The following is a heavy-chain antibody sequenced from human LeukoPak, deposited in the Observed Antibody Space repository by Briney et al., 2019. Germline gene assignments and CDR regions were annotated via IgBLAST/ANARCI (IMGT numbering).Heavy chain of an antibody. CDR3: ARDYSSGSNPYYYYYMDV. D-gene: IGHD6-19*01. Sequence: GGSLRLSCAASGFTFSSYSMNWVRQAPGKGLEWVSSISSSSSYIYYADSVKGRFTISRDNARNSLYLQMNSLRAEDTAVYYCARDYSSGSNPYYYYYMDVWGKGTTVTISS. CDR1: GFTFSSYS. CDR2: ISSSSSYI. J-gene: IGHJ6*03. V-gene: IGHV3-21*01.